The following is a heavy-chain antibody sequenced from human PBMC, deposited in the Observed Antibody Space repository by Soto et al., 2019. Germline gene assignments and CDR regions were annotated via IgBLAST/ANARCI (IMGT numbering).Heavy chain of an antibody. J-gene: IGHJ6*02. CDR2: IYPGDSDT. D-gene: IGHD2-2*01. CDR3: ARRPVWTLVPAGQGMDV. Sequence: PGESLKISCKGSGYNFTNYWIGWVRQMPGKGLAWMGIIYPGDSDTSYSPSFQGQVTISADNSISTAYLQWSSLKASDTAMYYCARRPVWTLVPAGQGMDVWGQGTTVTVSS. CDR1: GYNFTNYW. V-gene: IGHV5-51*01.